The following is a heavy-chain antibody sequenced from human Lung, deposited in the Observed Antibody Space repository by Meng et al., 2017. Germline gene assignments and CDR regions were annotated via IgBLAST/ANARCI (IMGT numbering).Heavy chain of an antibody. Sequence: QVQLQQWGAGLLKPSETLSLTCGVYGGSFSGYYWIWIRQPPGKGLEWIGEISHSGSTNYNPSLKSRVTISVDTSKNQFSLQLTSVTAADTAMYYCTRAPLPAGRGLKNWFEPWGQGTLVTVSS. V-gene: IGHV4-34*01. D-gene: IGHD2-2*01. J-gene: IGHJ5*02. CDR1: GGSFSGYY. CDR3: TRAPLPAGRGLKNWFEP. CDR2: ISHSGST.